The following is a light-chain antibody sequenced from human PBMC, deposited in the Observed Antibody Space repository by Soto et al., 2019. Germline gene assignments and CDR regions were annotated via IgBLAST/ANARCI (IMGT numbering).Light chain of an antibody. V-gene: IGKV3-15*01. Sequence: EIVMTQSPATLSVSLGERATLSCRTRQSISINLAWYQQKPGQAPRLLISGASTRAPGIPARFSASGSGTEFTLTISSLQSEDFAVYYCQQYNNWPYTFGQGTKLESK. CDR3: QQYNNWPYT. CDR1: QSISIN. CDR2: GAS. J-gene: IGKJ2*01.